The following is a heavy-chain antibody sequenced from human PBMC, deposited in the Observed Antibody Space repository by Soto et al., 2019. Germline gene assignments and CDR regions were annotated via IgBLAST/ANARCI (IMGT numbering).Heavy chain of an antibody. CDR2: ITSVGYT. J-gene: IGHJ4*02. Sequence: PGGSLRLSCATSGFSFSNYAMSWVRQAPGKGLEWVAAITSVGYTYYVDSLKGRFTISRDNSKNTLYLQMNSLRAEDTAVYYCAKDLLDYSNYYFDYWGQGTQVTVYS. D-gene: IGHD4-4*01. V-gene: IGHV3-23*01. CDR1: GFSFSNYA. CDR3: AKDLLDYSNYYFDY.